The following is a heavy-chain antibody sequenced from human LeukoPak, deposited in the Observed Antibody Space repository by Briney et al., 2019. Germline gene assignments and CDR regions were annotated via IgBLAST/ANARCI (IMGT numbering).Heavy chain of an antibody. CDR2: IYPGDSDT. CDR1: GYSFTGYW. V-gene: IGHV5-51*01. D-gene: IGHD5-12*01. CDR3: ARQGGYSGYDPYYFDY. Sequence: GESLKISCKGSGYSFTGYWIGWVRQMPGKGLEWMGIIYPGDSDTRYSPSFQGQVTISADKSISTAYLQWSSLKASDTAMYYCARQGGYSGYDPYYFDYWGQGTLVTVSS. J-gene: IGHJ4*02.